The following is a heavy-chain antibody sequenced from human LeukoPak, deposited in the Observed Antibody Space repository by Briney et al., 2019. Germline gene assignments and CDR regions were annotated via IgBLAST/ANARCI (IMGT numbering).Heavy chain of an antibody. CDR3: ARGTTLTSPFDY. Sequence: GGSLRLSCAASGFNLNSYTMNWVRQAPGKGLEWVSSISSSRNYIYYADSVKGRFTISRDNAKNSLYLQMNSLRAEDTAVYYCARGTTLTSPFDYWGQGTLVTVSS. V-gene: IGHV3-21*01. CDR2: ISSSRNYI. J-gene: IGHJ4*02. CDR1: GFNLNSYT. D-gene: IGHD4-17*01.